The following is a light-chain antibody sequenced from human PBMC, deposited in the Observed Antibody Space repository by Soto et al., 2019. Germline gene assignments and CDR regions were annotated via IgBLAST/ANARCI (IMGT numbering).Light chain of an antibody. Sequence: EIVLTQSPATLSLSPGEIATLSCRASQSVSSYLAWYQQKPGQAPTLLLYGASARATGIPARFSGSGSGTEFTLTISSLRSEDFAVYYCQHYNNWPFTFGQGTKVDI. J-gene: IGKJ2*01. CDR1: QSVSSY. CDR3: QHYNNWPFT. CDR2: GAS. V-gene: IGKV3-15*01.